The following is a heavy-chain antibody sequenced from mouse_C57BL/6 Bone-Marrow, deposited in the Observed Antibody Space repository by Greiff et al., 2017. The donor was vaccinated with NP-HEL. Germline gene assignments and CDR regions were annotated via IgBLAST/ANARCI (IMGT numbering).Heavy chain of an antibody. CDR2: ISNLAYSI. J-gene: IGHJ4*01. CDR1: GFTFSDYG. V-gene: IGHV5-15*01. Sequence: DVMLVESGGGLVQPGGSLKLSCAASGFTFSDYGMAWVRQAPRKGPEWVAFISNLAYSIYYADTVTGRFTISRENAKNTLYLEMRSLRSEDTAMYYCARRGNYYGSSNYYAMDYWGQGTSVTVSS. D-gene: IGHD1-1*01. CDR3: ARRGNYYGSSNYYAMDY.